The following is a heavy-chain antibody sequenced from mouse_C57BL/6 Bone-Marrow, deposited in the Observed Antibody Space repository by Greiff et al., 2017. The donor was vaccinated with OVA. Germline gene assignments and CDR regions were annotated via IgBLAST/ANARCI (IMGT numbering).Heavy chain of an antibody. CDR1: GYAFTNYL. J-gene: IGHJ3*01. CDR2: INPGSGGT. Sequence: QVQLQQSGAELVRPGTSVKVSCKASGYAFTNYLIEWVKQRPGQGLEWIGVINPGSGGTNYNEKFKDKATLTADKSSSTAYMQLSSLTSEDSAVYFCARSRLAYWGQGTLVTVSA. CDR3: ARSRLAY. V-gene: IGHV1-54*01.